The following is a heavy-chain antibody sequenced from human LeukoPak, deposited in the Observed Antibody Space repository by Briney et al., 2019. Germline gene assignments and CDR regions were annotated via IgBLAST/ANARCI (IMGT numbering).Heavy chain of an antibody. CDR2: ISSSSTTI. J-gene: IGHJ4*02. Sequence: GGSLRLSCAASGFTFSSYSMMWVRQAPGKGVEWVSYISSSSTTIHYADSVKGRFTISRDNSKNTLYLQMNSLRADDTAVYCCAKVWWQPVTDYFAYWSQGTLATVYS. CDR3: AKVWWQPVTDYFAY. V-gene: IGHV3-48*01. CDR1: GFTFSSYS. D-gene: IGHD2-15*01.